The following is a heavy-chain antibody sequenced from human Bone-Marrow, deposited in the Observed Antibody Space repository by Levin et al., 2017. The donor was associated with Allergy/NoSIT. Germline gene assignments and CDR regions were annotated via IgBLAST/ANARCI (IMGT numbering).Heavy chain of an antibody. D-gene: IGHD3-10*01. Sequence: SQTLSLTCTVSGGSIRSGDYYWTWVRQPPGTGLEWIGYIYYSGHTYYNPSLKSRVTMSVDTSKNQFSLKLSSVTAADTAVYYCARGDWAGRGLNRAFDVWGQGTMVTVSS. CDR3: ARGDWAGRGLNRAFDV. J-gene: IGHJ3*01. CDR1: GGSIRSGDYY. V-gene: IGHV4-30-4*01. CDR2: IYYSGHT.